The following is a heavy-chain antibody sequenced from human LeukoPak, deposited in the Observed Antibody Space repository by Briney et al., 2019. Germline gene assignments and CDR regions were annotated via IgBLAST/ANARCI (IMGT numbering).Heavy chain of an antibody. V-gene: IGHV3-7*03. CDR3: ARGGGLDV. Sequence: PGGSLRLSCAASGFTFSSYWMSWVRQAPGKGLEWVASINHNGNVNYYVDSVKGRFTTSRDNAKNSLYLQMSNLRAEDTAVYFCARGGGLDVWGQGATVTVSS. D-gene: IGHD3-16*01. CDR2: INHNGNVN. CDR1: GFTFSSYW. J-gene: IGHJ6*02.